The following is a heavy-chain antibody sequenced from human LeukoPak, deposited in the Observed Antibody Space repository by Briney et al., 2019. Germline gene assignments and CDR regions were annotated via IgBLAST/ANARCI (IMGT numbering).Heavy chain of an antibody. V-gene: IGHV3-9*01. CDR3: AKEFRYFDWLHAFDI. CDR2: ISWNSGSI. CDR1: GFTFDDYA. Sequence: PGGSLRLSCAASGFTFDDYAMHWVRQAPGKGLEWVSGISWNSGSIGYADSVKGRFTISRDNAKNSLYLQMNSLRAEDTALYYCAKEFRYFDWLHAFDIWGQGTMVTVSS. J-gene: IGHJ3*02. D-gene: IGHD3-9*01.